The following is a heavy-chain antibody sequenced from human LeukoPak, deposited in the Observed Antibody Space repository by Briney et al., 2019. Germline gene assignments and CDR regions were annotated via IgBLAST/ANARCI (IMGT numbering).Heavy chain of an antibody. V-gene: IGHV3-23*01. D-gene: IGHD3-22*01. CDR1: GFTFSSYA. J-gene: IGHJ4*02. CDR2: ISGSGANT. CDR3: AKGWSIYYDGSGFPDY. Sequence: GGSLRLSCAASGFTFSSYAMSWVRQAPGKGLEWVSGISGSGANTDYADSVKGRFTISRDNSKATLYVQMNRLTAEDTAVYFCAKGWSIYYDGSGFPDYWGQGTLVTVSS.